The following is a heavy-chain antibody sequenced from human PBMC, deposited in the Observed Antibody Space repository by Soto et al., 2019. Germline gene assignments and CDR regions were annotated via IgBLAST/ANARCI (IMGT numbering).Heavy chain of an antibody. CDR3: AKDLVSLDYYDSSGYYYVLSFDY. Sequence: GGSLRLSCAASGFTFSSYAMSWVRQAPGKGLEWVSAISGSGGSTYYADSVKGRFTLSSDISKNTLFLQMNSLRAADTDVYYCAKDLVSLDYYDSSGYYYVLSFDYWGQGTLVTVSS. CDR1: GFTFSSYA. V-gene: IGHV3-23*01. D-gene: IGHD3-22*01. CDR2: ISGSGGST. J-gene: IGHJ4*02.